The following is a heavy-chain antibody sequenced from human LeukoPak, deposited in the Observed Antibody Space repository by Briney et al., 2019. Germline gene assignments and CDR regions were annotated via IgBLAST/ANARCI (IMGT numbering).Heavy chain of an antibody. CDR3: ARENDQGFDY. V-gene: IGHV3-23*01. CDR1: GFTFSTYG. D-gene: IGHD3-16*01. J-gene: IGHJ4*02. CDR2: TSDRAGSS. Sequence: GGSLRLSCVASGFTFSTYGMSWVRQAPGKGLEWVSTTSDRAGSSSYSDSVKGRFTISRDNSKNTLYLQMNSLRAEDTAVYYCARENDQGFDYWGQGTLVTVSS.